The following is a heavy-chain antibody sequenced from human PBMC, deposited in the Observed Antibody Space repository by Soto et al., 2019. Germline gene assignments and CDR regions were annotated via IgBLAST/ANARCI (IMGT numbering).Heavy chain of an antibody. D-gene: IGHD2-15*01. CDR2: SSAYNGVT. CDR3: ARVPRLGYCSGGSCHYFDY. CDR1: GYTFTSYG. V-gene: IGHV1-18*01. Sequence: QVQLVQSGGEVKKPGASVKVSCKASGYTFTSYGITWVRQAPGQGLEWMGWSSAYNGVTKYAQKFQDRVTMTTDTSTRTAYVELRSLRSDDTAVYYCARVPRLGYCSGGSCHYFDYWGQGTLVTVSS. J-gene: IGHJ4*02.